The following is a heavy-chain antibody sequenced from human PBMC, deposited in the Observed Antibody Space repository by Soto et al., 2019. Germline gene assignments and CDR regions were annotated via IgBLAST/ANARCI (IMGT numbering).Heavy chain of an antibody. J-gene: IGHJ4*02. CDR3: ARDRYGDYYAY. D-gene: IGHD3-22*01. Sequence: QVQLLESGPGLVKPSQTLSLSCIVSGASLSSGGYYWNWIRQHPGKGRGWIGSIFLVGWTYYNPSLESRVTMSIDASKNQFSLHLSSVTAADTAVYYCARDRYGDYYAYWGQGILVTVSS. CDR1: GASLSSGGYY. CDR2: IFLVGWT. V-gene: IGHV4-31*03.